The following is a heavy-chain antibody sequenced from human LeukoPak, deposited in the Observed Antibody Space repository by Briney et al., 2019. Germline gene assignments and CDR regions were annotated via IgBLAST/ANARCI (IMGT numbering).Heavy chain of an antibody. J-gene: IGHJ4*02. Sequence: GASVKVSCKASGYTFTSYDINWVRQATGQGLQWMGWMNPNSGNTGYAQKFQGRVTMTKNTSISTAYMELSSLRSADAAVYYCARGSLLYGSNSGVDYWGQGTLVTVSS. CDR1: GYTFTSYD. V-gene: IGHV1-8*01. CDR2: MNPNSGNT. D-gene: IGHD4-23*01. CDR3: ARGSLLYGSNSGVDY.